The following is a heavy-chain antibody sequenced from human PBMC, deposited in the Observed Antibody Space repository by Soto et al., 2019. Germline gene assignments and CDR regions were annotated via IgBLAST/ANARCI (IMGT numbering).Heavy chain of an antibody. CDR3: ARHPYYYYMDV. Sequence: QVQLQESGPGLVKPSETLSLTCTVSGGSISRYYWSWIRQPPGKGLEWIGYIYYSGSTNYNPSRKSRVTISVDTSKNQFALKLSSVTAADTALYYCARHPYYYYMDVWGKGTTVTVSS. V-gene: IGHV4-59*08. CDR1: GGSISRYY. J-gene: IGHJ6*03. CDR2: IYYSGST.